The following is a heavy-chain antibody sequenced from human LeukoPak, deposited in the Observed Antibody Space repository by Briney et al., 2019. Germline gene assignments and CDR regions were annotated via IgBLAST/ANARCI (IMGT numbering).Heavy chain of an antibody. CDR2: IDSDGSTT. CDR3: ASGYYYGDSFDY. V-gene: IGHV3-74*01. CDR1: GFTFHNHW. J-gene: IGHJ4*02. Sequence: GGSLTLSCAASGFTFHNHWMHWVRQVPGKGLAWVARIDSDGSTTNYADSVKGRFTIARDNAKNTLNLLMTSLRPDDTAIYYCASGYYYGDSFDYWGQGALVTVSS. D-gene: IGHD3-10*01.